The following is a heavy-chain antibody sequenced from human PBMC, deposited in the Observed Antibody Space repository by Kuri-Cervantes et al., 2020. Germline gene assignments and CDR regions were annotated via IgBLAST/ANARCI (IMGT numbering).Heavy chain of an antibody. V-gene: IGHV3-30-3*01. Sequence: GESLKISCAASGFTFSSYAMHWVRQAPGKGLEWVAVISYDGSNKYYADSVKGRFTISRDNSKNTLYLQMNSLRAEDTAVYYCASERGYSYGLSSEPYPGVFQHWGQGTLVTVSS. CDR3: ASERGYSYGLSSEPYPGVFQH. D-gene: IGHD5-18*01. J-gene: IGHJ1*01. CDR1: GFTFSSYA. CDR2: ISYDGSNK.